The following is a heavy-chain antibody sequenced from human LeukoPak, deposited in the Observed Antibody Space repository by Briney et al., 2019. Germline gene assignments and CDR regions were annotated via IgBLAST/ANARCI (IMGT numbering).Heavy chain of an antibody. CDR3: ARVVQGFDDFEI. J-gene: IGHJ3*02. CDR2: IYYSGST. V-gene: IGHV4-59*12. CDR1: GDSISSYY. D-gene: IGHD2-2*01. Sequence: KPSETLSLTCTVSGDSISSYYWTWIRQPPGKGLEWIGYIYYSGSTNYNPSLKNRVTISVDTSKNQFSLKLSSVTAADTAVYYCARVVQGFDDFEIWGQGTMVTVSS.